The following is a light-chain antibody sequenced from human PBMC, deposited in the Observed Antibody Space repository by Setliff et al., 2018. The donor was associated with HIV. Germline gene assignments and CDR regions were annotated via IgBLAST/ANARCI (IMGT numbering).Light chain of an antibody. CDR2: EVT. CDR1: SSDVGSPLSS. CDR3: CSYGRGDSGI. V-gene: IGLV2-23*02. Sequence: QSVLTQPASVSGSPGQSITISCTGGSSDVGSPLSSVSWYQQNPGEVPKLLIFEVTRRPSGISYRFSASKSGNTASLTISGLQTEGEADYYCCSYGRGDSGIFGGGTKVTVL. J-gene: IGLJ2*01.